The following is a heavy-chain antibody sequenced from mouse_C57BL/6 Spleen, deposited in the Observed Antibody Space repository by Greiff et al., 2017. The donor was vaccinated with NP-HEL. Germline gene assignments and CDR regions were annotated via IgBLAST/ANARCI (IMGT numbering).Heavy chain of an antibody. CDR1: GFNIKDDY. CDR3: TPHYYGSSRGFAY. Sequence: VQLKQSGAELVRPGASVKLSCTASGFNIKDDYMHWVKQRPEQGLEWIGWIDPENGDTEYASKFQGKATITADTSSNTAYLQLSSLTSEDTAVYYCTPHYYGSSRGFAYWGQGTLVTVSA. D-gene: IGHD1-1*01. CDR2: IDPENGDT. V-gene: IGHV14-4*01. J-gene: IGHJ3*01.